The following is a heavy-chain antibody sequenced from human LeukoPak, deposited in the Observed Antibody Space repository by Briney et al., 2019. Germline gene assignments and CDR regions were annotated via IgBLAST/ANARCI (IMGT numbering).Heavy chain of an antibody. V-gene: IGHV1-18*01. CDR1: GYTFTSYG. CDR2: ISAYNGNT. J-gene: IGHJ6*03. CDR3: ARITMDYYYMDV. Sequence: ASVKVSCKASGYTFTSYGISWVRQAPGQGLEWMGWISAYNGNTNYAQKLQGRITMTTDTSTSTAYMELRSLRSDDTAVYYCARITMDYYYMDVWGKGTTVTISS. D-gene: IGHD3-10*01.